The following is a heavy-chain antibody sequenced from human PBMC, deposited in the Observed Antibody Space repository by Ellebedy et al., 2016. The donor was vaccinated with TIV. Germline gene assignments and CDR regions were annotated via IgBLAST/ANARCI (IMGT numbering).Heavy chain of an antibody. CDR1: GFSFDDYG. V-gene: IGHV3-9*01. D-gene: IGHD3-9*01. CDR2: ISWNSGKT. CDR3: VKDQHDILTGFHY. J-gene: IGHJ4*02. Sequence: SLKISCEASGFSFDDYGMHWVRQGPGKGLEWVSGISWNSGKTSYADSVKGRFSISRDNGKNSLYLQMNSLRVEDTALYYCVKDQHDILTGFHYWGQGTLVTVSS.